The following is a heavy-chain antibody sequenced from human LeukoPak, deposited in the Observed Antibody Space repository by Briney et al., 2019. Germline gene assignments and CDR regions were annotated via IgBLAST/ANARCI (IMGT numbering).Heavy chain of an antibody. CDR2: IYSGGST. D-gene: IGHD6-19*01. V-gene: IGHV3-66*01. J-gene: IGHJ6*02. CDR1: GFTVSSNY. CDR3: ARVVAVAGTGVGAGMDV. Sequence: GGSLRLSCAASGFTVSSNYMSWVRQAPGKGLEWVSVIYSGGSTYYADSVKGRITISRDNSKNTLYLQMNSLRAEDTAVYYCARVVAVAGTGVGAGMDVWGQGTTVTVSS.